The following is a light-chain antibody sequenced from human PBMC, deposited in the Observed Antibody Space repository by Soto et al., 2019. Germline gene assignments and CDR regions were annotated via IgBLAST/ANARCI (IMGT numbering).Light chain of an antibody. J-gene: IGLJ1*01. CDR1: SRDVGGYNY. Sequence: QSALTQPASVSGSPGQSITISCTGTSRDVGGYNYVAWYQQHPDRAPKVMISEVSNRPSGVSNRFSGSKSGNTASLTISGLQAEDEADYYCSSFASSSTLVVFGTGTKLTVL. CDR3: SSFASSSTLVV. V-gene: IGLV2-14*01. CDR2: EVS.